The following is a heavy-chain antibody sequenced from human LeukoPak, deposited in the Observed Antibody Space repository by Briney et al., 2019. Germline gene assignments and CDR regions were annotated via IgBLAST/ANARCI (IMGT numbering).Heavy chain of an antibody. J-gene: IGHJ4*02. D-gene: IGHD2-15*01. CDR1: GYTFTSYG. CDR2: MNPNSGNT. CDR3: ARARGYCSGGSCYLFDY. Sequence: ASVKVSCKASGYTFTSYGINWVRQATGQGLEWMGWMNPNSGNTGYAQKFQGRVTMTRNTSISTAYMELSSLRSEDTAVYYCARARGYCSGGSCYLFDYWGQGTLVTVSS. V-gene: IGHV1-8*02.